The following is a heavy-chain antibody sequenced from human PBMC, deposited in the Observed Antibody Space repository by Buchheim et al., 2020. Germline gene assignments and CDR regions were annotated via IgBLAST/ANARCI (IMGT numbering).Heavy chain of an antibody. CDR2: MNPNSGNT. J-gene: IGHJ4*02. CDR3: ARVSDIVVVVAATGDWGNSGGIDY. V-gene: IGHV1-8*01. D-gene: IGHD2-15*01. Sequence: QVQLVQSGAEVKKPGASVKVSCKASGYTFTSYDINWVRQATGQGLEWMGWMNPNSGNTGYAQKFQGRVTMTRNTSISTAYMELSSLRSEDTAVYYCARVSDIVVVVAATGDWGNSGGIDYWGQGTL. CDR1: GYTFTSYD.